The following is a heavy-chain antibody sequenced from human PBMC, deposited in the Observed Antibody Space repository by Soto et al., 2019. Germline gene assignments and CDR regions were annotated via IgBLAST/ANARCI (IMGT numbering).Heavy chain of an antibody. J-gene: IGHJ4*02. CDR1: GDSISSSRYY. D-gene: IGHD4-17*01. CDR3: HYGGDDY. CDR2: VYYDGST. V-gene: IGHV4-39*01. Sequence: QLRLQESGPGLVKPSETLSLTCTVSGDSISSSRYYWDWIRQPPGKGLEWMGSVYYDGSTYSKPSLKSRVTISLDASKNQFSLTLKSVTVADTAVYWCHYGGDDYWGQGTLVTVSS.